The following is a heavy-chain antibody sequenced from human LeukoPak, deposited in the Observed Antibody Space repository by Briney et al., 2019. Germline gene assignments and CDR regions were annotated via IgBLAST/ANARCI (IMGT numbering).Heavy chain of an antibody. V-gene: IGHV1-46*01. CDR1: GYTFTSYY. CDR3: ARDEGRYYDFWSGYRTHDAFDI. J-gene: IGHJ3*02. Sequence: ASVKVSCKASGYTFTSYYMHWVRQAPGQGLEWMGIINPSGGSTSHAQKFQGRVTMTRDTSTSTVYMELSSLRSEDTAVYYCARDEGRYYDFWSGYRTHDAFDIWGQGTMVTVSS. CDR2: INPSGGST. D-gene: IGHD3-3*01.